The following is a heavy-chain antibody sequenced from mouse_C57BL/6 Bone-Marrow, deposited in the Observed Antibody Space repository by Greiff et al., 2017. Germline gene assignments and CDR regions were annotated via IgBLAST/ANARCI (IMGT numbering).Heavy chain of an antibody. CDR1: GYTFTSYW. D-gene: IGHD4-1*01. Sequence: QLQQPGAELVKPGASVKMSCKASGYTFTSYWITWVKQRPGQGLEWIGDIYPTSGRTNYNEKFKSKAILTVDTSSNTAYMQLSSLTSEDSAVFYCARSGPLGRSVDYWGQGTTLTVSS. V-gene: IGHV1-55*01. CDR3: ARSGPLGRSVDY. CDR2: IYPTSGRT. J-gene: IGHJ2*01.